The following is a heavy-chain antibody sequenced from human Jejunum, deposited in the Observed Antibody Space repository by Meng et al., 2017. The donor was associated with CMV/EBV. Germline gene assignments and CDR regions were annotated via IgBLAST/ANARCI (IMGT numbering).Heavy chain of an antibody. J-gene: IGHJ4*01. CDR2: INPYNGNT. D-gene: IGHD3-16*01. V-gene: IGHV1-18*01. Sequence: YTFSSYEISWVRQAPGQGLEWMGWINPYNGNTNYAQKFQGRVTMTTDTSTSTAYMELRSLRSDDTALYYCARVIMFGGSIIPRYYFEYWGQGTLVTVSS. CDR1: YTFSSYE. CDR3: ARVIMFGGSIIPRYYFEY.